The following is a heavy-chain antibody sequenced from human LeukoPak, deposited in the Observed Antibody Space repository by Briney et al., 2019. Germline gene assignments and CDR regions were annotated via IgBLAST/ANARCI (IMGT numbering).Heavy chain of an antibody. CDR3: ARDRGDPDYYYYGMDV. CDR1: GFTFSSYA. CDR2: ISYDGSNK. V-gene: IGHV3-30-3*01. D-gene: IGHD4-17*01. J-gene: IGHJ6*02. Sequence: GRSLRLSCAASGFTFSSYAMHWVCQAPGKGLEWVAVISYDGSNKYSADSVKGRFTISRDNSKNTLYLQMNSLRAEDTAVYYCARDRGDPDYYYYGMDVWGQGTTVTVSS.